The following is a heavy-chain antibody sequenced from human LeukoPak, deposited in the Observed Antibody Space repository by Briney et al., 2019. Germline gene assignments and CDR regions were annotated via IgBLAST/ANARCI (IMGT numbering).Heavy chain of an antibody. CDR3: ATRPYGSGSYPFDY. Sequence: GASVKVSCKVSGYTLTELSMHWVRQAPGKGLEWMGGFDLEDGETIYAQKFQGRVTMTEDTSTDTAYMELSSLRSEDTAVYYCATRPYGSGSYPFDYWGQGTLVTVSS. CDR1: GYTLTELS. V-gene: IGHV1-24*01. J-gene: IGHJ4*02. CDR2: FDLEDGET. D-gene: IGHD3-10*01.